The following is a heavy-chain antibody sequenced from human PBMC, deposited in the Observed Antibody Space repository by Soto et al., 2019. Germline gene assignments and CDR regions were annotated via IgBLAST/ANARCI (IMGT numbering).Heavy chain of an antibody. CDR3: ARRSCSGCSCLVYVDY. CDR1: GYTFTSYW. D-gene: IGHD2-15*01. CDR2: IYPGDSYT. V-gene: IGHV5-51*01. Sequence: PGESLKISCKGSGYTFTSYWIAWVRQMPGKGLEWMGIIYPGDSYTTYNPSFQGQVSISADKSINTAYLQWSSLKASDTGMYYCARRSCSGCSCLVYVDYWGQGALVAVSS. J-gene: IGHJ4*02.